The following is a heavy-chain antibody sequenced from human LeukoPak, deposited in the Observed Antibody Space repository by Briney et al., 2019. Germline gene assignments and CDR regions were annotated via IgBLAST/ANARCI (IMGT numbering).Heavy chain of an antibody. D-gene: IGHD2-21*02. V-gene: IGHV1-69*04. CDR3: ARTYCGGDCYPRGDDY. CDR2: IIPILGIA. CDR1: GGTFSSYA. Sequence: SVKVSCKASGGTFSSYAISWVRQAPGQGLEWMGRIIPILGIANYAQKLQGRVTMTTDTSTSTAYMELRSLRSDDTAVYYCARTYCGGDCYPRGDDYWGQGTLVTVSS. J-gene: IGHJ4*02.